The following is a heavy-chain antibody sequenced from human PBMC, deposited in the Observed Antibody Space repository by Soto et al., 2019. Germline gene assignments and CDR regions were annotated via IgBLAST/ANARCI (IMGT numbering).Heavy chain of an antibody. V-gene: IGHV4-59*01. CDR1: GGSISSYY. D-gene: IGHD3-10*02. CDR2: IFYSGST. Sequence: QVQLQESGPGLVKPSETLSLTCTVSGGSISSYYWSWIRQPPGKGLEWIGFIFYSGSTSYNPSLKSRVTISIDTSEYRFSLKLNSVTAADPAVYYCASMIGDPVLSFDSWGQGTLVAVSS. J-gene: IGHJ5*01. CDR3: ASMIGDPVLSFDS.